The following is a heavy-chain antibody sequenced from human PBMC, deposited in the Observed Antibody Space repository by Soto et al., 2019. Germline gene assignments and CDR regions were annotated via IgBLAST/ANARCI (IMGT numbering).Heavy chain of an antibody. J-gene: IGHJ6*02. CDR2: INPNSGGT. D-gene: IGHD5-18*01. CDR1: GYTFTGYY. CDR3: ARDSGDGYGYGLPPTFYYYYGMDV. Sequence: ASVKVSCKASGYTFTGYYMHWVRQAPGQGLEWMGWINPNSGGTNYAQKFQGWVTMTRDTSISTAYMELSRLRSDDTAVYYCARDSGDGYGYGLPPTFYYYYGMDVWGQGTTVTVSS. V-gene: IGHV1-2*04.